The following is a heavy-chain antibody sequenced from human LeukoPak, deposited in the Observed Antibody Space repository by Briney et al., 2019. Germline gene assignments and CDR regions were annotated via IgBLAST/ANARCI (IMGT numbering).Heavy chain of an antibody. CDR1: GGSISSYY. Sequence: SETLSLTCTVSGGSISSYYWSWIRQPPGKGLEWIGYIYYSGSTNYNPSLKSRVTISVDTSKNQFSLKLSSVTAADTAVYYCARELWFGESSHFDYWGQGTLVTVSS. V-gene: IGHV4-59*01. CDR3: ARELWFGESSHFDY. CDR2: IYYSGST. D-gene: IGHD3-10*01. J-gene: IGHJ4*02.